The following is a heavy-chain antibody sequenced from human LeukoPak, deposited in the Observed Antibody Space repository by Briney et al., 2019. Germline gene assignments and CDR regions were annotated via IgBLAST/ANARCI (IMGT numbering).Heavy chain of an antibody. CDR1: GFTVSSNY. V-gene: IGHV3-66*01. Sequence: GGSLRLSCAASGFTVSSNYMSWVRQAPGKGLEWVSVIYSGGSTYYADPVKGRFTISRDNSKNTLYLQMNSLRAEDTAVYYCASPRGDYGGNWLSYWGQGTLVTVSS. CDR3: ASPRGDYGGNWLSY. D-gene: IGHD4-23*01. CDR2: IYSGGST. J-gene: IGHJ4*02.